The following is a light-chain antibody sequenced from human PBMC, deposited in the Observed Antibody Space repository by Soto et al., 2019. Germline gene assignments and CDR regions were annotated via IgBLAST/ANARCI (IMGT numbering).Light chain of an antibody. CDR3: QQYGSSPRT. Sequence: IVLTQSPGTLSLSPGERATLSCRASQSVPRSYLAWYHQKPGQAPRLLIYDASSRATGIPDRFSGSGSGTDFTLTISRLEPEDFAVYYCQQYGSSPRTFGQGTKVEIK. J-gene: IGKJ1*01. V-gene: IGKV3-20*01. CDR2: DAS. CDR1: QSVPRSY.